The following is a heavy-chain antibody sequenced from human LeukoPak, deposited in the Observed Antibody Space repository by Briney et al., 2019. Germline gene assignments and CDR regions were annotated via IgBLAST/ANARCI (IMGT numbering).Heavy chain of an antibody. CDR3: ARVWDETYYDISHTTGSYFDY. Sequence: PGGSLRLSCAASGFTFSSYGMHWVRQAPGKGLEWVVVISYDGSNKDYADSVKGRFTISRDNSKNTLYLQMNSLRAEDTAVYYCARVWDETYYDISHTTGSYFDYWGQGTLVTVSS. CDR2: ISYDGSNK. D-gene: IGHD3-9*01. J-gene: IGHJ4*02. CDR1: GFTFSSYG. V-gene: IGHV3-30*03.